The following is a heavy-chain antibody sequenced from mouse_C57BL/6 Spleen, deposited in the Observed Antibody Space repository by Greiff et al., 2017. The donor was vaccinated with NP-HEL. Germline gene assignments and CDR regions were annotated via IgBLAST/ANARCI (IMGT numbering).Heavy chain of an antibody. D-gene: IGHD1-1*01. Sequence: QVQLKESGAELVKPGASVKLSCKASGYTFTEYTIHWVKQRSGQGLEWIGWFYPGSGSIKYNEKFKDKATLTADKSSSTVYMELSRLTSEDSAVYFCARHEEDYGSSYLYAMDYWGQGTSVTVSS. V-gene: IGHV1-62-2*01. J-gene: IGHJ4*01. CDR2: FYPGSGSI. CDR1: GYTFTEYT. CDR3: ARHEEDYGSSYLYAMDY.